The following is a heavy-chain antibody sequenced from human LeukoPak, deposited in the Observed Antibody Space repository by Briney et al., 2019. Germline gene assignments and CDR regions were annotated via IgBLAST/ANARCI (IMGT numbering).Heavy chain of an antibody. J-gene: IGHJ3*02. CDR3: ARDNYYHDSSGYTHDAFDI. CDR1: GGTFSSYA. Sequence: ASVKVSCKASGGTFSSYAISWVRQAPGQGLEWMGGIIPIFGTANYAQKFQGRVTITTDESTSTAYMELSSLRSEDTAVYYCARDNYYHDSSGYTHDAFDIWGQGTMVTVSS. CDR2: IIPIFGTA. V-gene: IGHV1-69*05. D-gene: IGHD3-22*01.